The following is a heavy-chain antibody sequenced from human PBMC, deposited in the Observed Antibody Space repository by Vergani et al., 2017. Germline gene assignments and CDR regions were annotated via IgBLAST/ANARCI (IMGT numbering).Heavy chain of an antibody. CDR2: IFRSGTT. V-gene: IGHV4-31*03. CDR3: ARENVVIARIFDF. D-gene: IGHD2-21*01. CDR1: GDSLSSSDHY. J-gene: IGHJ4*02. Sequence: QVQLQESGPGLVKPSQTLSLTCTVSGDSLSSSDHYWSWIRQRSDKGLEWVGHIFRSGTTYYNPSLKSRLIMSVDTSKKQFSLKLTSVTAADTAMYYCARENVVIARIFDFWGQGTLVTVSS.